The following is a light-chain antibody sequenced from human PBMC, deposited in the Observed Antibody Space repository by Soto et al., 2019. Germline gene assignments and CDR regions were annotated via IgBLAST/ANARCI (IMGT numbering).Light chain of an antibody. CDR3: CSFAGSYVV. CDR2: EVS. J-gene: IGLJ2*01. V-gene: IGLV2-8*01. CDR1: SSDVGGYNY. Sequence: QSALTQPPSASGSPGQSVTISCTGTSSDVGGYNYVSWYQQHPGKAPKLMIYEVSKRPSGVPDRFSGSKSANTASLTISGLQAEDEADYYCCSFAGSYVVFGGGTQLTVL.